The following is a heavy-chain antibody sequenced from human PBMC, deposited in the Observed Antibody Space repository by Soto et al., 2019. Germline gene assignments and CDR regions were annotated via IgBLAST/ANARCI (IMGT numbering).Heavy chain of an antibody. CDR1: GYLISSGYY. D-gene: IGHD3-22*01. CDR3: ARDLSSRYDSYYFAY. V-gene: IGHV4-38-2*02. J-gene: IGHJ4*02. Sequence: TLSLTCSVSGYLISSGYYWGWIRQTPGKGLEWLGSIDYSGRTYYNPSLKSRVSTSVDLSKNQFSLNLRSVTAADTAVYFCARDLSSRYDSYYFAYWGQGTLVTLSS. CDR2: IDYSGRT.